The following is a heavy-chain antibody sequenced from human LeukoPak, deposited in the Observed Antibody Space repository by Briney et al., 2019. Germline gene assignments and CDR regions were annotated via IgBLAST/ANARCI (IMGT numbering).Heavy chain of an antibody. D-gene: IGHD2-15*01. J-gene: IGHJ4*02. Sequence: ASVKVSCKPSGYTFTSFGISWVRQAPGQGLEWMGWIGAYNGDTNYAQKFQGRVTMTTDTSTSTAYMDLRSLRSDDTAVYYCTRDHCRGDNCPSFDCWGQGTLVTVSS. CDR1: GYTFTSFG. CDR2: IGAYNGDT. CDR3: TRDHCRGDNCPSFDC. V-gene: IGHV1-18*04.